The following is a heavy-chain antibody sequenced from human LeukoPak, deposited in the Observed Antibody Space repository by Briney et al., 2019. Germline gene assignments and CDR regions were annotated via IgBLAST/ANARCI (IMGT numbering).Heavy chain of an antibody. Sequence: GGSLRLSCAASGFTFSGYAMTWVRQGPGKGLEWVSYISASGDGTYYADSVKGRFTLSRDNSKSTLYLQMNSLRAEDTAVYYCAQRQGHAFDNWGQGTLATVSS. CDR3: AQRQGHAFDN. CDR1: GFTFSGYA. CDR2: ISASGDGT. J-gene: IGHJ4*02. V-gene: IGHV3-23*01.